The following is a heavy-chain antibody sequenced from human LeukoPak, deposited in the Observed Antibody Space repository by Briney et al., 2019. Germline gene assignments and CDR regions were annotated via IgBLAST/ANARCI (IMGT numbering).Heavy chain of an antibody. CDR2: IRYDGSNK. J-gene: IGHJ4*02. CDR3: AKDPGAHDKHFDH. V-gene: IGHV3-30*02. D-gene: IGHD3-10*01. Sequence: GGSLRLSCAASGFTFSSFAMHWVRQATGKGLEGVAYIRYDGSNKSYADSVKGRFTISRDSSKNTLYLQMNSLRAEDTAVYYCAKDPGAHDKHFDHWGQGTLVTVSS. CDR1: GFTFSSFA.